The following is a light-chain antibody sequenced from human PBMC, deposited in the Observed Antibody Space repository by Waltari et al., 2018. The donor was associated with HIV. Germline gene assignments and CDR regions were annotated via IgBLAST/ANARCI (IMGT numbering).Light chain of an antibody. J-gene: IGLJ3*02. CDR1: TWDIGTYDH. Sequence: QSALTQPDSVSGSPGQSITISCTGTTWDIGTYDHVSWYQQHPGTAPKRISFAVNNRPSGTPDRFSGSKSANVASLSISGLQAADEADYYCRSYSRTNTWVFGGGTRLTVL. V-gene: IGLV2-14*01. CDR3: RSYSRTNTWV. CDR2: AVN.